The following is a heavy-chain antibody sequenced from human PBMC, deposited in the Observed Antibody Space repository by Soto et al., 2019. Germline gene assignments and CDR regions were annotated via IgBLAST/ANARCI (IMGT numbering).Heavy chain of an antibody. J-gene: IGHJ4*02. CDR2: ISAYNGNT. D-gene: IGHD2-15*01. CDR1: GYTFTSYG. Sequence: GASVKVSCKASGYTFTSYGISWVRQAPGQGLEWMGWISAYNGNTNYAQKLQGRVTMTTDTSTSTAYMELRSLRSDDTAVYYCARDALNMVDLYYFDYWGQGTRDTVAS. CDR3: ARDALNMVDLYYFDY. V-gene: IGHV1-18*04.